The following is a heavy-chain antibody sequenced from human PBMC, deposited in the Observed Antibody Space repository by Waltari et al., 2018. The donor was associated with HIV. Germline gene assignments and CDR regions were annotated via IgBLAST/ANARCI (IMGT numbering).Heavy chain of an antibody. CDR1: AGSISRSY. V-gene: IGHV4-59*08. D-gene: IGHD1-26*01. CDR3: ARLDWELPRAGDY. CDR2: IYYSGST. Sequence: QVQLPESGPGRVKPSEPLALTCTGSAGSISRSYRSWIRQPPGKGLEWIGYIYYSGSTNYNPSLKSRVTISVDTSKNQFSLKLSSVTAADTAVYYCARLDWELPRAGDYWGQGTLVTVSS. J-gene: IGHJ4*02.